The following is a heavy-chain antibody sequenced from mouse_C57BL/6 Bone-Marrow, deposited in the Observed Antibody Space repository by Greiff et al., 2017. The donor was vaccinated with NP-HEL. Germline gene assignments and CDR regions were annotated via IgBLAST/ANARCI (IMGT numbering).Heavy chain of an antibody. CDR3: ARPYYGYDYAMDY. Sequence: VQLQQSGPELVKPGASVKISCKASGYTFTDYYMNWVKQSHGKSLEWIGDINPNNGGTSYNQKFKGKATLTVDKSSSTAYMELRSLTSEDSAVYYCARPYYGYDYAMDYWGQGTSVTVSS. CDR1: GYTFTDYY. J-gene: IGHJ4*01. D-gene: IGHD2-9*01. V-gene: IGHV1-26*01. CDR2: INPNNGGT.